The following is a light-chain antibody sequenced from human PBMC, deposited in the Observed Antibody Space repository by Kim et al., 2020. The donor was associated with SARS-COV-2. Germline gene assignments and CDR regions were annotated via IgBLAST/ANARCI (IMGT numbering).Light chain of an antibody. CDR2: DVT. J-gene: IGLJ2*01. Sequence: QSALTQPRSVSGSPGQSVTISCTGTSSYVGGYNYVSWYQHHPGKAPKLQIYDVTQRPSGVPDRFSGSKSGNTASLTISGLQAEDEADYYCCSYAGSYTYVVFGGGTKVTVL. CDR1: SSYVGGYNY. CDR3: CSYAGSYTYVV. V-gene: IGLV2-11*01.